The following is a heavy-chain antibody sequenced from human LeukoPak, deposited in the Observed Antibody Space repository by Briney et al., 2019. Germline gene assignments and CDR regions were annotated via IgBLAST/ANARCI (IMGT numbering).Heavy chain of an antibody. CDR1: GFTFSSYA. CDR3: ARDLGSRDIVVVVAATRLYN. D-gene: IGHD2-15*01. CDR2: ISYDGSNK. V-gene: IGHV3-30*04. Sequence: RGSLRLSCAASGFTFSSYAMHWVRQAPGKGLEWVAVISYDGSNKYYAESVKGRFTISRDNSKNTLYLQMNSLRAEDTAVYYCARDLGSRDIVVVVAATRLYNWGQGTLVTVSS. J-gene: IGHJ4*02.